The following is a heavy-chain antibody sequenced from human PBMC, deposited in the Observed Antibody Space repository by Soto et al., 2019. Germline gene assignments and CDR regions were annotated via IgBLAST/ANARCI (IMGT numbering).Heavy chain of an antibody. CDR2: INPDSGVT. CDR3: ARDTGRSLASARFDD. V-gene: IGHV1-2*02. Sequence: QVQLVQSGAEVKKPGASVKVSCEASGYTFTGYYIHWVRQAPGQGLEWMGWINPDSGVTNNAQKFQGRVTMTGDTSISTAYMALSRLRSDDTAVYYCARDTGRSLASARFDDWGQGTLVTVSS. D-gene: IGHD2-8*02. CDR1: GYTFTGYY. J-gene: IGHJ4*02.